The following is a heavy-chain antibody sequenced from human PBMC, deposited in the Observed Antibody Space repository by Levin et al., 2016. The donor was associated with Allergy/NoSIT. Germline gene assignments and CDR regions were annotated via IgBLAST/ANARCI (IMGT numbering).Heavy chain of an antibody. Sequence: GGSLRLSCAASGFTFTNYAMSWVRQAPGKGLEWVSAISGSGSSTYYADSVKGRFTISRDNSKNTLYLQMNSLRAEDTAVYYCAKAWRRAAVTTLPVCWGQGTLVTVSS. J-gene: IGHJ4*02. CDR1: GFTFTNYA. D-gene: IGHD4-17*01. CDR3: AKAWRRAAVTTLPVC. CDR2: ISGSGSST. V-gene: IGHV3-23*01.